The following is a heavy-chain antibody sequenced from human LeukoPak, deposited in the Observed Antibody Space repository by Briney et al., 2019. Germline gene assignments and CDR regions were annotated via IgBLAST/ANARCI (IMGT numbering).Heavy chain of an antibody. J-gene: IGHJ6*03. CDR3: ARDLVLSVPAAIDYMDV. V-gene: IGHV4-59*12. CDR1: GGSISSYF. CDR2: IYYSGST. D-gene: IGHD2-2*01. Sequence: SETLSLTCTVSGGSISSYFWGWIRQPPGKGLEWFGYIYYSGSTRYNPSLKSRVTISVDTSKNQFSLKLSSVTAADTAVYYCARDLVLSVPAAIDYMDVWGKGTTVTVSS.